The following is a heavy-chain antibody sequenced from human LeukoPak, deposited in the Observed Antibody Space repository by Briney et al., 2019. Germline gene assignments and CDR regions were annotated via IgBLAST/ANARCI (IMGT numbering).Heavy chain of an antibody. J-gene: IGHJ3*02. D-gene: IGHD3-22*01. V-gene: IGHV4-59*13. Sequence: KPSETLSLTCTVSGGSMSSYYWSWIRQPPGKGLEWIGYIYYSGRTYYNPSLQSRVTISVDTSKNHFSLKLTSVTAADTAVYYCARLLDNDSSGNPDTFDMWGQGTMVNVSS. CDR2: IYYSGRT. CDR1: GGSMSSYY. CDR3: ARLLDNDSSGNPDTFDM.